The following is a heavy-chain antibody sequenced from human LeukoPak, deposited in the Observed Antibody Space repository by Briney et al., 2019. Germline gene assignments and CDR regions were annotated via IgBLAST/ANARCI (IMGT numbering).Heavy chain of an antibody. CDR3: ARHDGGGWSFDY. V-gene: IGHV4-59*08. Sequence: SETLSLTCTVSGGSISSYYWSWIRQPPGKGLEWVGYIYYSGSTNYNPSLKRRVTISVDTSKNQFSLTLSSVTAADTAVYYCARHDGGGWSFDYWGQGTLVTVSS. J-gene: IGHJ4*02. CDR2: IYYSGST. D-gene: IGHD6-19*01. CDR1: GGSISSYY.